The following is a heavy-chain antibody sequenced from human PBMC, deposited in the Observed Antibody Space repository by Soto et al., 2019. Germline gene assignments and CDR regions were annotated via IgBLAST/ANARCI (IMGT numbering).Heavy chain of an antibody. CDR3: AREVPEYPSFDY. V-gene: IGHV4-61*01. CDR2: IYYSGST. Sequence: SETLSLTCTVSGGSVSSGSYYWSWIRQPPGKGLEWIGYIYYSGSTNYNPSLKSRVTISVDTSKNQFSLKLSSVTAADTAVYYCAREVPEYPSFDYWGQGTLVTVSS. J-gene: IGHJ4*02. CDR1: GGSVSSGSYY.